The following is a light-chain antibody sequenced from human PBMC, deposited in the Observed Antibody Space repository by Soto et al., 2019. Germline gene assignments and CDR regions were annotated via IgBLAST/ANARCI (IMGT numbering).Light chain of an antibody. J-gene: IGKJ5*01. CDR2: GAS. V-gene: IGKV3-20*01. CDR3: QQYGSSPRIS. Sequence: PGERATLSCRASQSVSNNYLAWYQQKPGQAPRLLIYGASSRATGVPDRFIGSGSWTHFTLTISRLEPEDLALYYCQQYGSSPRISFGQGTRVEIK. CDR1: QSVSNNY.